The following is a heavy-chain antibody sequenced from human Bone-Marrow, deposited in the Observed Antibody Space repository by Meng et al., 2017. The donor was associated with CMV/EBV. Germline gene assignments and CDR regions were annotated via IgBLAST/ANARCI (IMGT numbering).Heavy chain of an antibody. J-gene: IGHJ6*02. V-gene: IGHV1-18*01. CDR3: AREKEGITIFGVVIATYGMDV. Sequence: ASVKVSCKTSGHTLTTYGISWVRQAPGQGLEWLGWISAQNDNTNYAPRLQDRLTMTTDTSTSTAYMALRSLRSDDTAVYYCAREKEGITIFGVVIATYGMDVWGQGTTVTVYS. CDR1: GHTLTTYG. D-gene: IGHD3-3*01. CDR2: ISAQNDNT.